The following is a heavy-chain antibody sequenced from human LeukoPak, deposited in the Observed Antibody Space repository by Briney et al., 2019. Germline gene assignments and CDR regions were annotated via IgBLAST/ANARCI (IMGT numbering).Heavy chain of an antibody. D-gene: IGHD3-10*01. CDR2: ISYTGST. CDR3: ARDDYRGVTNFDP. V-gene: IGHV4-59*01. Sequence: SETLSLTCTVSGGSISPYFWSWIQQPPGKGLEWIGYISYTGSTNYNPSLKSRVTISVDTSKNQFSLQLTSVTAADTAVYYCARDDYRGVTNFDPWGQGTLVTVSS. J-gene: IGHJ5*02. CDR1: GGSISPYF.